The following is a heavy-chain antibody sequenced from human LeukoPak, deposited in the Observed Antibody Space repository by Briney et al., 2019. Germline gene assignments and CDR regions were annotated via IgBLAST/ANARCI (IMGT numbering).Heavy chain of an antibody. Sequence: PGGSLRLSCGASGFTFSGYWMSWVRQAPGKGLEWVANIKQDGNEKYYVDSVKGRFTISRDNAKNSLYLQMNSLRAEDTAVYYCAKSQGGYYPRRTYYYYMDVWGKGTTVTVSS. V-gene: IGHV3-7*01. J-gene: IGHJ6*03. CDR2: IKQDGNEK. CDR3: AKSQGGYYPRRTYYYYMDV. CDR1: GFTFSGYW. D-gene: IGHD1-26*01.